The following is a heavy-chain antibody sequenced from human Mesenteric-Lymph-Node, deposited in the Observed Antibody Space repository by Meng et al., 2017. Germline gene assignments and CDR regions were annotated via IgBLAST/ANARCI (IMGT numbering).Heavy chain of an antibody. Sequence: SETLSLTCAVYAESFSDNYCNWIRQPPGKGLEWIGEINLSGSVNYSPSLKSRVSISVDTSKSQFSLRLSSVTAADTAVYYCARGRDGYSYYYYGMDVWGQGTTVTVSS. CDR1: AESFSDNY. V-gene: IGHV4-34*01. CDR3: ARGRDGYSYYYYGMDV. J-gene: IGHJ6*02. D-gene: IGHD5-24*01. CDR2: INLSGSV.